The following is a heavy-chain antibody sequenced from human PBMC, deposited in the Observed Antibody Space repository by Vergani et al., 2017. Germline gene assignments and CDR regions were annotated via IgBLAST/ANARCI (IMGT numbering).Heavy chain of an antibody. CDR3: AKELTGAFDY. CDR1: GFTFDDYA. CDR2: ISWNSGSI. J-gene: IGHJ4*02. V-gene: IGHV3-9*01. Sequence: EVQLLESGGGLVQPGRSLRLSCAASGFTFDDYAMHWVRQAPGKGLGWVSGISWNSGSIGYADSVKGRFTISRDNAKNSLYLQMNSLRAEDTALYYCAKELTGAFDYWGQGTLVTVSS. D-gene: IGHD7-27*01.